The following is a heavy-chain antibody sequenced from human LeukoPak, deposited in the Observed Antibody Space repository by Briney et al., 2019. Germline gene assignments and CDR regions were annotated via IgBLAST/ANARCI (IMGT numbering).Heavy chain of an antibody. CDR3: ARDPGGTFDY. V-gene: IGHV1-18*01. Sequence: GASVKVSCKTSGYTFSSYGISWVRQAPGQGPEWMGYISAYNGDTYNAQHLQDRVSMTTDTSTSTAYMELRSLISDDTAVYYCARDPGGTFDYWGQGALVTVSS. CDR2: ISAYNGDT. CDR1: GYTFSSYG. D-gene: IGHD1-26*01. J-gene: IGHJ4*02.